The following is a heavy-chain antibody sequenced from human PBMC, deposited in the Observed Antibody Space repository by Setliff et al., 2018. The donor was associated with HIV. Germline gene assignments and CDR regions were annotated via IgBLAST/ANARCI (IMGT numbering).Heavy chain of an antibody. Sequence: GESLRLSCAASGFTFSNYAMSWVRQAPGERLEWVSAILSTGERTFYADSVKGRFTISRDNSKNTVYLQMNSLRAEDTAEYYCAKELAASGLGYFDSWGRGILVTVSS. CDR3: AKELAASGLGYFDS. V-gene: IGHV3-23*01. D-gene: IGHD3-22*01. CDR2: ILSTGERT. J-gene: IGHJ4*02. CDR1: GFTFSNYA.